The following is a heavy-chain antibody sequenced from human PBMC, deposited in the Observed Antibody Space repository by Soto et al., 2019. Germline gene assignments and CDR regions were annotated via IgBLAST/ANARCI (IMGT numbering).Heavy chain of an antibody. Sequence: SVPTLVNPTQALTLTCTFSGFSLGTTGLGVGWIRQPPGKALEWLALLYWDDDNRYNPSLKSRLTLTKDTSKSQVVLTLTNVDPADTATYYCAHNPPQDSGAFDIWGQGTMVTVSS. V-gene: IGHV2-5*02. CDR1: GFSLGTTGLG. J-gene: IGHJ3*02. D-gene: IGHD6-19*01. CDR3: AHNPPQDSGAFDI. CDR2: LYWDDDN.